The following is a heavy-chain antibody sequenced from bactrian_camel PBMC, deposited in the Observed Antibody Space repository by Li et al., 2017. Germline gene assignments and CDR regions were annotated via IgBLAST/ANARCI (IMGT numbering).Heavy chain of an antibody. D-gene: IGHD4*01. CDR3: AADGHEAEGYSDYADWEFGY. CDR1: GYTRSQAC. CDR2: ISWSGDST. J-gene: IGHJ6*01. V-gene: IGHV3-3*01. Sequence: QLVESGGGSVQAGGTLRLSCVVSGYTRSQACMGWFRQAPGKGLEWVSAISWSGDSTNYADSVKGRFTISKDSAENTLYLQMISLKTEDTAVYYCAADGHEAEGYSDYADWEFGYWGQGTQVTVS.